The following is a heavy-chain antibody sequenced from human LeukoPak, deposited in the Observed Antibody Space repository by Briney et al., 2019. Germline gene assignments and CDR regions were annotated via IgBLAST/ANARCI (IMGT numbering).Heavy chain of an antibody. J-gene: IGHJ4*02. CDR3: AKASSGYYWDFDY. V-gene: IGHV4-39*01. Sequence: SETLSLTCTVSGDSISSYNYFWGRIRQPPGKGLEWDGSIYYRGNTYYNPSLKSRVTLSADTSKNQFSLKVTSVTAADTAGYYCAKASSGYYWDFDYWGQGALVTVSS. CDR2: IYYRGNT. CDR1: GDSISSYNYF. D-gene: IGHD3-22*01.